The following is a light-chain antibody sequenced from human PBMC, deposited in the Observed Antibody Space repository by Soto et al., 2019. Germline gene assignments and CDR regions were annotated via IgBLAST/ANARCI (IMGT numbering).Light chain of an antibody. CDR1: ESVSSC. CDR2: DAS. Sequence: EIELTQSPATLSLSPGERATLSCRASESVSSCLAWYQQKPGQAPRLLIFDASNRATGIPARFSGSGSETDFTLTISSLEPEDFAVYYCQQRSNSPPTFGQGTKVEI. CDR3: QQRSNSPPT. V-gene: IGKV3-11*01. J-gene: IGKJ1*01.